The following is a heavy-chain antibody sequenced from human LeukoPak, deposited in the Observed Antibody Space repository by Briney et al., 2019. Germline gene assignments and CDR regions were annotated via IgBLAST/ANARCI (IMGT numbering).Heavy chain of an antibody. V-gene: IGHV3-7*03. CDR1: GFTFSSYW. CDR2: IRQDGNEK. D-gene: IGHD3-3*01. CDR3: ATSKLEWLFNFYY. J-gene: IGHJ4*02. Sequence: GGPPRLSCAASGFTFSSYWMSWVRQAPGKGLEWVANIRQDGNEKYYVDSVKGRFIISRDNAKNSLYLQINSLRAEDTAVYFCATSKLEWLFNFYYWGQGTLVTVSS.